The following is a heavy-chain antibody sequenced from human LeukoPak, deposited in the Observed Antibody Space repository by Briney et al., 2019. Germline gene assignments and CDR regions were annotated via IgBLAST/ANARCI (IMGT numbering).Heavy chain of an antibody. D-gene: IGHD3-22*01. V-gene: IGHV3-23*01. CDR1: EFTFSSYA. CDR2: ISGSSGST. J-gene: IGHJ4*02. Sequence: PGGSLRLSCAASEFTFSSYAMIWVRQAPGKGLEWVSAISGSSGSTYYADSVKGRFTISRDNSKNTLYLQMHSLRAEDTAVYYCAKDRLPLSSAYYYVPFDYWGQGTLVTVSS. CDR3: AKDRLPLSSAYYYVPFDY.